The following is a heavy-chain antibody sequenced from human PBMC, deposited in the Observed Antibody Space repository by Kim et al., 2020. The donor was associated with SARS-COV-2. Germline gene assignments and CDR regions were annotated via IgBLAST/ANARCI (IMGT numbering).Heavy chain of an antibody. CDR2: IYPGDSDT. CDR1: GYSFTSYW. CDR3: ARHMVHHLFGRYYYYGMDV. V-gene: IGHV5-51*01. D-gene: IGHD3-10*01. J-gene: IGHJ6*02. Sequence: GESLKISCKGSGYSFTSYWIGWVRQMPGKGLEWMGIIYPGDSDTRYSPSFQGQVTISADKSISTAYLQWSSLKASDTAMYYCARHMVHHLFGRYYYYGMDVWGQGTTVTVSS.